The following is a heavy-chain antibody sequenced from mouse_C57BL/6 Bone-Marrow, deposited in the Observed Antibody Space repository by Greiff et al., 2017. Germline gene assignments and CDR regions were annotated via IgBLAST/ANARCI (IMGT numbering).Heavy chain of an antibody. J-gene: IGHJ3*01. CDR2: IYPGSGST. Sequence: QVHVKQPGAELVKPGASVKMSCKASGYTFTSYWITWVKQRPGQGLEWIGDIYPGSGSTNYNEKFKSKATLTVDTSSSTAYMQLSSLTSEDSAVYYCARYGSSYPWFAYWGQGTLVTVSA. D-gene: IGHD1-1*01. CDR3: ARYGSSYPWFAY. V-gene: IGHV1-55*01. CDR1: GYTFTSYW.